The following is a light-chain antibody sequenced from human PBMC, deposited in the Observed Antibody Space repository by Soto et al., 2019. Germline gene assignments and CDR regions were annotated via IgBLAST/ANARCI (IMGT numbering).Light chain of an antibody. CDR2: DVN. Sequence: QSALTQPASVSGSPGQSITISCTGTSSDIGAYNFVSWYQQHPGKAPKLMLYDVNIRPSGVSNRFSGSKSGNTASLTISGLQAEDEADYYCSSYTSSSISFGGGTKLTVL. J-gene: IGLJ2*01. CDR1: SSDIGAYNF. CDR3: SSYTSSSIS. V-gene: IGLV2-14*03.